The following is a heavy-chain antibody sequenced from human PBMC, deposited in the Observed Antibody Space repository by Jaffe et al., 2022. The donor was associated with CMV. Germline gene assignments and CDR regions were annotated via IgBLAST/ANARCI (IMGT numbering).Heavy chain of an antibody. CDR3: AASLMGYCSGGRCYRNAFDI. D-gene: IGHD2-15*01. J-gene: IGHJ3*02. V-gene: IGHV3-13*01. Sequence: EVQLVESGGGLVQPGGSLRLSCAASGFTFSSYDMHWVRQATGKGLEWVSAIGTTGDTYYPGSVKGRFTISRENAKNSLYLQMNSLRAGDTAVYYCAASLMGYCSGGRCYRNAFDIWGQGTMVTVSS. CDR1: GFTFSSYD. CDR2: IGTTGDT.